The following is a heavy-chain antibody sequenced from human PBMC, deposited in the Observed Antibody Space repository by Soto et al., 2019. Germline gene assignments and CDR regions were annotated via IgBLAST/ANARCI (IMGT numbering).Heavy chain of an antibody. V-gene: IGHV1-69*01. CDR1: GGTFSTYS. CDR3: ARAEAATTYFDF. D-gene: IGHD6-25*01. Sequence: QVQLVQSGAEVKKPGSSVNVSCKASGGTFSTYSIDWVRQAPGQGLEWMGGIIPAFGSPNYAQRFQGRVTITADESTSTAYMELSSLRSDDTAVYYCARAEAATTYFDFWGHGTLVTVSS. CDR2: IIPAFGSP. J-gene: IGHJ4*01.